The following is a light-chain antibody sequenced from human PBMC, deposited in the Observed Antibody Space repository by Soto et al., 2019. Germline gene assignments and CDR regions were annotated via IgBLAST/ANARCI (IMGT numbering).Light chain of an antibody. CDR1: QSVGSS. CDR3: LQRGDWPPLT. V-gene: IGKV3-11*01. CDR2: DAS. J-gene: IGKJ1*01. Sequence: EIVLTQSPATLSLSPGERATLSCRASQSVGSSLAWYQQKPGQAPRLLIYDASNRATGIPARFSGSGSGTDFTLTISSLESEDFAVYYCLQRGDWPPLTFGQRTKVEIK.